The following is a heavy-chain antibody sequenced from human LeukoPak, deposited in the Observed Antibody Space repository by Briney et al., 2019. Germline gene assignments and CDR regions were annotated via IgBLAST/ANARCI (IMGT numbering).Heavy chain of an antibody. D-gene: IGHD1-26*01. J-gene: IGHJ4*02. CDR1: GFTFSSYG. CDR3: ARGSSDMSGSCPGGY. V-gene: IGHV3-33*01. CDR2: IWYDGSNK. Sequence: GGSLRLSCAASGFTFSSYGMHWVRQAPGKGLEWVAVIWYDGSNKYYADSVKGRFTISRDNSKNTLYLQMNSLRAEDTAVYYCARGSSDMSGSCPGGYWGQGTLVTVSS.